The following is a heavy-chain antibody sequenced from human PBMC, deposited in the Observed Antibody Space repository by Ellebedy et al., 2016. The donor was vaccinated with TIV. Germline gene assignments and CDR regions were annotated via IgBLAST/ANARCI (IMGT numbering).Heavy chain of an antibody. V-gene: IGHV4-38-2*01. J-gene: IGHJ3*02. D-gene: IGHD2/OR15-2a*01. CDR1: GYSISSGSY. CDR2: IYHSGST. CDR3: ATFRNLDGFDI. Sequence: SETLSLTCAVSGYSISSGSYWGWIRQPPGKGLEWIGSIYHSGSTYYNPSLKRRVSISMDTSRNQFSLKLSSVTAADTAVYYRATFRNLDGFDIWGQGKMVTVSS.